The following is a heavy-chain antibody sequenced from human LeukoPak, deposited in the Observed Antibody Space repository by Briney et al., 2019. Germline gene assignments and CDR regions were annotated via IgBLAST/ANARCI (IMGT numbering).Heavy chain of an antibody. Sequence: GGSLRLSCAASGFTFSSYAMSWVRQAPGKGLEWVSAISGSGGSTYYADSVKGRFTISRDDSRDTLYLQMNSLKAEDTAVYYCAKDAFSYNGVFDPFGIWGQGTMVTVS. CDR2: ISGSGGST. V-gene: IGHV3-23*01. CDR3: AKDAFSYNGVFDPFGI. J-gene: IGHJ3*02. D-gene: IGHD3-3*01. CDR1: GFTFSSYA.